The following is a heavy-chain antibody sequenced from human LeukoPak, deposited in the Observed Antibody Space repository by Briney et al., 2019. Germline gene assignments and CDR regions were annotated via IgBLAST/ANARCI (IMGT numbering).Heavy chain of an antibody. V-gene: IGHV1-18*01. CDR3: ARDFGLVRYSYGSIYYFDY. CDR2: ISAYNGNT. J-gene: IGHJ4*02. D-gene: IGHD5-18*01. Sequence: ASVEVSCKASGYTFTSYGISWVRQPPGQGREWMGWISAYNGNTNYAQKLQGRVTMTTDTSTGTAYMELRSLRSDDTAVYYCARDFGLVRYSYGSIYYFDYWGQGTLVTVSS. CDR1: GYTFTSYG.